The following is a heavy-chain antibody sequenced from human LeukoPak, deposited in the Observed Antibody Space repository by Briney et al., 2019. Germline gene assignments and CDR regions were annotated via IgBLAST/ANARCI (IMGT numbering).Heavy chain of an antibody. CDR3: AREILLWFGELPRRNNWFDP. CDR1: GGSISSSSYY. J-gene: IGHJ5*02. Sequence: SETLSLTCTVPGGSISSSSYYWGWIRQPPGKGLEWIGSIYYSGSTYYNPSLKSRVTISVDTSKNQFSLKLSSVTAADTAVYYCAREILLWFGELPRRNNWFDPWGQGTLVTVSS. D-gene: IGHD3-10*01. V-gene: IGHV4-39*07. CDR2: IYYSGST.